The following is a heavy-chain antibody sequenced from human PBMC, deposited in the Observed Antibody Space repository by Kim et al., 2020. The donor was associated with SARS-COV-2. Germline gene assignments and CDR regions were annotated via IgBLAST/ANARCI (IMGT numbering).Heavy chain of an antibody. D-gene: IGHD2-21*01. CDR2: INTKTAKP. Sequence: ASVKVSCKTSGYDFSNFAMNWVRQAPGQGLEWMGWINTKTAKPTYAEALTGRFCFSMDTAASTTFLHISNLQAEDTAVYFCAREGLYSSTWADFWGQGTL. CDR3: AREGLYSSTWADF. CDR1: GYDFSNFA. V-gene: IGHV7-4-1*01. J-gene: IGHJ4*02.